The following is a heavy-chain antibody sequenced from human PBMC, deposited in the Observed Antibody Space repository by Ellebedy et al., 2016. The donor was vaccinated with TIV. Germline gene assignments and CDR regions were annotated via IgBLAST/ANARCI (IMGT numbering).Heavy chain of an antibody. V-gene: IGHV3-9*01. Sequence: GGSLRLSCAASGFTFDDFAMHWVRQVPGKGLEWVAVISWNGANIGYADSVKGRFTVSRDDAKNSLYLQMNSLRVEDTAVYYCARGSRVVDPWGRGTLVTVSS. J-gene: IGHJ5*02. D-gene: IGHD2-15*01. CDR2: ISWNGANI. CDR1: GFTFDDFA. CDR3: ARGSRVVDP.